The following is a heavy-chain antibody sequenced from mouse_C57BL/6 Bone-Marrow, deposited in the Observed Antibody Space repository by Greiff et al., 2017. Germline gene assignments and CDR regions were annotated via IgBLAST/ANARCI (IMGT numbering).Heavy chain of an antibody. Sequence: EVKLQESGTVLARPGASVKMSCKTSGYTFTSYWMHWVKQRPGKGLEWIGAIYPGNSDTSYNQKFKGKAKLTAVTSASTAYMELSSLTTEDSAVYYCTRRGGNDAVLGWFAYWGQGTLVTVSA. D-gene: IGHD2-3*01. CDR2: IYPGNSDT. J-gene: IGHJ3*01. V-gene: IGHV1-5*01. CDR1: GYTFTSYW. CDR3: TRRGGNDAVLGWFAY.